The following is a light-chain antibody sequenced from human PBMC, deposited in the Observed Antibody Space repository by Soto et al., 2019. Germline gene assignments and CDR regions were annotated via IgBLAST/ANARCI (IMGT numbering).Light chain of an antibody. CDR3: SSYAGSNNLV. CDR2: EVS. CDR1: SSDVGGYNY. Sequence: QSALTQPPSVSGSPGQSVTISCTGSSSDVGGYNYVSWYQHHPGKAPKLMIYEVSERPSGVPDRFSGSKSGNTASLTVSGLQADDEADYYCSSYAGSNNLVFGGGTKLTVL. J-gene: IGLJ2*01. V-gene: IGLV2-8*01.